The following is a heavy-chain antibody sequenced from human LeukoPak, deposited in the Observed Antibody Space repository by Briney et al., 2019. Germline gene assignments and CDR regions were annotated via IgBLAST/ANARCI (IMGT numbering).Heavy chain of an antibody. D-gene: IGHD1-14*01. CDR1: GYTLTELS. J-gene: IGHJ5*02. CDR2: FDPEDGET. V-gene: IGHV1-24*01. Sequence: ASVKVSCKVSGYTLTELSMHWVRQAPGKGLEWMGGFDPEDGETIYAQKFRGRVTMTEDTSTDTAYMELSSLRSEDTAVYYCATGKIKGWRKASFDPWGQGTLVTVSS. CDR3: ATGKIKGWRKASFDP.